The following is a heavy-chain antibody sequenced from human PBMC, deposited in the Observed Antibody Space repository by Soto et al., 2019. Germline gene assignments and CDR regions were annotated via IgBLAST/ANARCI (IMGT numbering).Heavy chain of an antibody. V-gene: IGHV4-39*01. Sequence: SETLSLTCTVSGGSISSSSYYWGWIRQPPGKGLEWIGSIYYSGSTYYNPSLKSRVTISVDTSKNQFSLKLSSVTAADTAVYYCARLPFTEYIVATNHDYWGQGTLVPVSS. J-gene: IGHJ4*02. CDR2: IYYSGST. D-gene: IGHD5-12*01. CDR1: GGSISSSSYY. CDR3: ARLPFTEYIVATNHDY.